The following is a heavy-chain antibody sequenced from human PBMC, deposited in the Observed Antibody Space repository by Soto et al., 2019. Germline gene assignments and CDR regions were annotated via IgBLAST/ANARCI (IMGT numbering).Heavy chain of an antibody. J-gene: IGHJ6*03. Sequence: QVQLQESGPGLVKPSETLSLTCTVSGGSISSYYWSWIRQPPGKGLEWIGYIYYSGSTNYNPSLRSLVTISVNTSKYQFSLKLSSVTAADTAVYYCARVVVVAALYYYYYMDVWGKGTTVTVSS. CDR2: IYYSGST. V-gene: IGHV4-59*01. D-gene: IGHD2-15*01. CDR1: GGSISSYY. CDR3: ARVVVVAALYYYYYMDV.